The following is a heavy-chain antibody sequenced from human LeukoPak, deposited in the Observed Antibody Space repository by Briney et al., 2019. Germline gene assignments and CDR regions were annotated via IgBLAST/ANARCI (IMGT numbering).Heavy chain of an antibody. V-gene: IGHV4-39*07. J-gene: IGHJ4*02. D-gene: IGHD3-22*01. CDR3: ARTRYYYDSSGYYYRSNRGYYFDY. CDR1: GGSISSRSYY. CDR2: IYYSGST. Sequence: SETLSLTCTVSGGSISSRSYYWGWIRQPPGKDLEWIGNIYYSGSTYYNPSLKSRVTISVDTSKNQFSLKLSSVTAADTAVYYCARTRYYYDSSGYYYRSNRGYYFDYWGQGTLVTVSS.